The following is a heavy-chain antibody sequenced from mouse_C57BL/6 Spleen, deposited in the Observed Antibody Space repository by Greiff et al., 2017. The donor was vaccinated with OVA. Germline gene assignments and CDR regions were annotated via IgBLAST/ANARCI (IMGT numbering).Heavy chain of an antibody. V-gene: IGHV5-4*01. CDR1: GFTFSSYA. D-gene: IGHD1-1*01. J-gene: IGHJ4*01. CDR2: ISDGGSYT. CDR3: ARDYGSSYDYAMDY. Sequence: EVQLQESGGGLVKPGGSLKLSCAASGFTFSSYAMSWVRQTPEKRLEWVATISDGGSYTYYPDNVKGRFTISRDNAKNNLYLQMSHLKSEDTAMYYCARDYGSSYDYAMDYWGQGTSVTVSS.